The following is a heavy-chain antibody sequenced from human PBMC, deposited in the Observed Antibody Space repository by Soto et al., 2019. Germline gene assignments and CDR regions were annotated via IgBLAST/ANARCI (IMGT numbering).Heavy chain of an antibody. Sequence: PSETLSLTCAVYGGSFSCYYWSWIRQPPGKGLEWIGEINHSGSTNYNPSLKSRVTISVDTSKNQFSLKLSSVTAADTAVYYCARGGYDILTGYPLFDYWGQGTLVTVSS. J-gene: IGHJ4*02. CDR2: INHSGST. V-gene: IGHV4-34*01. CDR3: ARGGYDILTGYPLFDY. CDR1: GGSFSCYY. D-gene: IGHD3-9*01.